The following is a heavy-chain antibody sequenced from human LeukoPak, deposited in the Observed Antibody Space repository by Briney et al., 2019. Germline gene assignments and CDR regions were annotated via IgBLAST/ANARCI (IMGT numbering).Heavy chain of an antibody. Sequence: ASVKVSCKASGYTFTGYYMHWVRQAPGQGLEWMGWFNPNSGGTNYSQNFEGRVTMTRDTYISTDYMELSRLRSDDTAVYYCARDRNRITIFGVVSTEFDPWGQGTLVTVSS. J-gene: IGHJ5*02. CDR3: ARDRNRITIFGVVSTEFDP. CDR1: GYTFTGYY. V-gene: IGHV1-2*02. D-gene: IGHD3-3*01. CDR2: FNPNSGGT.